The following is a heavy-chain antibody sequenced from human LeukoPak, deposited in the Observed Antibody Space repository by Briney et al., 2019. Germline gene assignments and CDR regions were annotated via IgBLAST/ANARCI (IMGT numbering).Heavy chain of an antibody. CDR1: GFTFSSYA. Sequence: PGGSLRLSCAASGFTFSSYAMSWVRQAPGKGLEWVSTISGSGGSTYYADSVKGRFTVSRDNSKNTLYLQMNSLRAENTAVYYCARRAGAYSHPYDYWGQGTLVTVSS. CDR3: ARRAGAYSHPYDY. CDR2: ISGSGGST. D-gene: IGHD4/OR15-4a*01. V-gene: IGHV3-23*01. J-gene: IGHJ4*02.